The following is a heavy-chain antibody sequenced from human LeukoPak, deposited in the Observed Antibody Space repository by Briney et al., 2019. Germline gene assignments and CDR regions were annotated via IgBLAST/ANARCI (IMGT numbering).Heavy chain of an antibody. V-gene: IGHV1-18*01. D-gene: IGHD3-10*01. CDR3: ARAPLWFGELRYFQH. CDR2: ISAYNGNT. J-gene: IGHJ1*01. Sequence: ASVKVSCTASGYTFTSYGISWVRPAPGQGLEWMGWISAYNGNTNYAQKLQGRVTMTTDTSTSTAYMELRSLRSDDTAVYYCARAPLWFGELRYFQHWGQGTLVTVSS. CDR1: GYTFTSYG.